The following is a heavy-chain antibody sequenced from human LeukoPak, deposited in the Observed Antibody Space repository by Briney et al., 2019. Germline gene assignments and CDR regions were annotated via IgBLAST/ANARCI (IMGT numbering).Heavy chain of an antibody. CDR3: ARVYYDYVWGSYYYYMDV. D-gene: IGHD3-16*01. Sequence: SETLSLTCAVYGGSFSGYYWSWIRQPPGKGLEWIGEINHSGSTNYNPSRKSRVTISVDTSKNQFSLKLSSVTAADTAVYYCARVYYDYVWGSYYYYMDVWGKGTTVTISS. J-gene: IGHJ6*03. CDR1: GGSFSGYY. CDR2: INHSGST. V-gene: IGHV4-34*01.